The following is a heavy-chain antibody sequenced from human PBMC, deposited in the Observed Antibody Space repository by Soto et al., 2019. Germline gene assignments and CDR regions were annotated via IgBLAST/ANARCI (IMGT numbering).Heavy chain of an antibody. CDR2: IGTLFDR. CDR1: GFDFETHD. V-gene: IGHV3-13*01. J-gene: IGHJ5*02. Sequence: EVQLVESGGGMVQTGGSLRLSCVASGFDFETHDMHWLRQVTGKGLEWVAGIGTLFDRFYPDSVKGRFTISRENAKTSVYLQMTKLRTGDTGVYYCARGRSKDFVSSPPPMFDPRGQGTLVTVSS. CDR3: ARGRSKDFVSSPPPMFDP.